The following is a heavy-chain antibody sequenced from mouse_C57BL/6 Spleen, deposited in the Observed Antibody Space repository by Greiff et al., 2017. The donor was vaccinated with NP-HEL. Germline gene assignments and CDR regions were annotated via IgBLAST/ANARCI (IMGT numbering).Heavy chain of an antibody. Sequence: QSCKASGYTFTSYWMHWVKQRPGRGLEWIGRIDPNSGGTKYNEKFKSKATLTVDKPSSTAYMQLSSLTAEDSAVYYCARSSSSYDYAMDYWGQGTSVTVSS. CDR1: GYTFTSYW. CDR3: ARSSSSYDYAMDY. J-gene: IGHJ4*01. V-gene: IGHV1-72*01. CDR2: IDPNSGGT. D-gene: IGHD1-1*01.